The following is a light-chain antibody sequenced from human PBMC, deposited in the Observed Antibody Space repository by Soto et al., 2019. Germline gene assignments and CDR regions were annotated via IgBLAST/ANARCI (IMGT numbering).Light chain of an antibody. J-gene: IGKJ5*01. Sequence: EIVMTQSPATLSVSPGERATLSCRASQSVSSNLAWYQQKPGQAPRLLIHGASSRATGIPDRFSGGGSGTDFTLTISSLQSEDFAVYYCQQYNNWPSITFGQGTRLEIK. V-gene: IGKV3D-15*01. CDR3: QQYNNWPSIT. CDR1: QSVSSN. CDR2: GAS.